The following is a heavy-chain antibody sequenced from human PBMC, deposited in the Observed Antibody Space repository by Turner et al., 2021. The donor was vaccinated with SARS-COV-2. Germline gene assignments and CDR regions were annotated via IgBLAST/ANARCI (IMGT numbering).Heavy chain of an antibody. Sequence: EVQLVQSGAEAKKPGESLRISCMGSGYSFTSHWISWVRQMPGKGLEWMGWIDPSGTYTNYRPSFQGHGITAANKSNQNAQLQGSVLKAADTVKYYWRGVSPGADYGWAFYFDYWGQGNLVTVSS. V-gene: IGHV5-10-1*01. CDR3: RGVSPGADYGWAFYFDY. D-gene: IGHD3-16*01. J-gene: IGHJ4*02. CDR1: GYSFTSHW. CDR2: IDPSGTYT.